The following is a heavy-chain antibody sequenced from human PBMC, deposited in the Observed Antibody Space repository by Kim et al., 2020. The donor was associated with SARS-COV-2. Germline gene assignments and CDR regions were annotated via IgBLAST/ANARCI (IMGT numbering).Heavy chain of an antibody. CDR3: AGGGRSRFDF. J-gene: IGHJ4*02. V-gene: IGHV3-7*03. Sequence: EKCYVDSVKGRFTISKDNAKNPLYLQMNSLRAEDTAMYYCAGGGRSRFDFWGQGALVTVS. D-gene: IGHD1-26*01. CDR2: EK.